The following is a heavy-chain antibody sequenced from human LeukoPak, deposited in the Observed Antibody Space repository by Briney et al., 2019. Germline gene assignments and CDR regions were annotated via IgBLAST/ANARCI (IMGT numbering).Heavy chain of an antibody. CDR1: GGTFSSYA. CDR3: ASTVVAANWYYYYYMDV. Sequence: SSVKVSCKASGGTFSSYAISWVRQAPGQGLEWMGGIIPIFGTANYAQKFQGRVTITTDESTSTAYMELSSLRSEDTAVYYCASTVVAANWYYYYYMDVWGKGTTVTVSS. J-gene: IGHJ6*03. CDR2: IIPIFGTA. V-gene: IGHV1-69*05. D-gene: IGHD2-15*01.